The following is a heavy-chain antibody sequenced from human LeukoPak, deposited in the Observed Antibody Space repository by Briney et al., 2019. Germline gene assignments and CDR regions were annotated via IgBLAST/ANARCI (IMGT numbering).Heavy chain of an antibody. J-gene: IGHJ4*02. CDR2: ISYDGSNK. V-gene: IGHV3-30*04. D-gene: IGHD3-10*01. CDR3: MRDFGGD. CDR1: GFTFSSFA. Sequence: GGSLRLSCAASGFTFSSFAMHWVRQAPGKGLEWVAVISYDGSNKFYADSVKGRFTISRDNPKNSLYLQMNSLRAEDTAVYSCMRDFGGDWGQGTLVTVSS.